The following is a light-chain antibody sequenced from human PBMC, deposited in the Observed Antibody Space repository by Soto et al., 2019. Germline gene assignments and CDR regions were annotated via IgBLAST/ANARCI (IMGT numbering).Light chain of an antibody. V-gene: IGKV3-20*01. Sequence: EIVLTQSPGTLSLSPGERATLSCRASQSVGKNYLAGYKKRPGQAPNLLIYGASIRATGIPDRFSGSGSGTDFTLTITRLEPEDSEMYYCQQYASSPLNFGGGTKVDI. CDR2: GAS. CDR3: QQYASSPLN. CDR1: QSVGKNY. J-gene: IGKJ4*01.